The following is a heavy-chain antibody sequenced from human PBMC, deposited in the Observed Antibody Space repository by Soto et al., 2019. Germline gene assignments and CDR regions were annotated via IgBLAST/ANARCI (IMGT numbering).Heavy chain of an antibody. J-gene: IGHJ4*02. CDR3: ARAPLNYDQPFDH. CDR2: INAGNGNT. V-gene: IGHV1-3*01. Sequence: ASVKVSCKASGYTFTSFAMHWVGQAPGQRLEWMGSINAGNGNTKYSQKFLGRVTITRDTSASTAYMELSSLTSEDTAIYFCARAPLNYDQPFDHWGQGTLVTVSS. D-gene: IGHD3-22*01. CDR1: GYTFTSFA.